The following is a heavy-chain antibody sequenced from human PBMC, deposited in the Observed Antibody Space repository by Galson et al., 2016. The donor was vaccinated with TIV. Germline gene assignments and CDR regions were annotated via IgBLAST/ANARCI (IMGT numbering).Heavy chain of an antibody. CDR3: ARRGPVGSSIVSESNWYFDL. CDR1: GYTFSNHW. J-gene: IGHJ2*01. D-gene: IGHD5/OR15-5a*01. CDR2: IYPRDSDA. V-gene: IGHV5-51*03. Sequence: QSGAEVKKPGESLRISCEGSGYTFSNHWIGWVRQMPGKGLEWMGSIYPRDSDARYSPSFQGQVTISADKSINTAYLQWNSLKASDTAFYYCARRGPVGSSIVSESNWYFDLWGRGTLVTVSS.